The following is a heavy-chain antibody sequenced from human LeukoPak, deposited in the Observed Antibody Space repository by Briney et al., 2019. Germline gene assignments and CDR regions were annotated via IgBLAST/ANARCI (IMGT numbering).Heavy chain of an antibody. D-gene: IGHD6-13*01. Sequence: VGSLRLSCAASGFTFSDYYMSWIRQAPGEGVGWVSYISSSSSYTNYADSVKGRFTISRDNAKNSLYLQMNSLRAEDTAVYYCARVRGAAAGRFDPWGQGTLVTVSS. CDR2: ISSSSSYT. V-gene: IGHV3-11*05. CDR3: ARVRGAAAGRFDP. CDR1: GFTFSDYY. J-gene: IGHJ5*02.